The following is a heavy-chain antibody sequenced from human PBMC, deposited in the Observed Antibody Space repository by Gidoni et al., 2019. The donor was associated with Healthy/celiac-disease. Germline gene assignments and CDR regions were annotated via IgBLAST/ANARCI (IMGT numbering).Heavy chain of an antibody. D-gene: IGHD6-19*01. Sequence: EVQLVESGGGLVKPGGSLRLSCAASGFTFSSYSMNWVRQAPGKGLEWVSSISSSSSYIYYADSVKGRFTISRDNAKNSLYLQMNSLRAEDTAVYYCARDEDGWTSGYFDLWGRGTLVTVSS. CDR1: GFTFSSYS. J-gene: IGHJ2*01. CDR2: ISSSSSYI. CDR3: ARDEDGWTSGYFDL. V-gene: IGHV3-21*01.